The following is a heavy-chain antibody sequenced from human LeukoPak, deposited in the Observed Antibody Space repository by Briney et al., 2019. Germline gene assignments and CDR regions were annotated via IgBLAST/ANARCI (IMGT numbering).Heavy chain of an antibody. J-gene: IGHJ6*03. D-gene: IGHD3-10*01. CDR3: ARGRNTMVRGVLWVDYYYYMDV. CDR1: GYTFTSNY. V-gene: IGHV1-46*01. Sequence: ASVKVSCKAFGYTFTSNYMHWVRQAPGQGPEWMGVISPSGGSTTYAQKFQGRVTLTRDMSTSTDYLELSSLRSEDTAVYYCARGRNTMVRGVLWVDYYYYMDVWGKGTTVTISS. CDR2: ISPSGGST.